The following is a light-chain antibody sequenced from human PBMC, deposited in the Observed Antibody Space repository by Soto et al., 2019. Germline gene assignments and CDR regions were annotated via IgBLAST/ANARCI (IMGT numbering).Light chain of an antibody. V-gene: IGKV3-20*01. J-gene: IGKJ1*01. CDR3: QQYGSSPRT. CDR1: QSVSSSY. CDR2: GAS. Sequence: VLRHPPSTLSLSPGERDTLSCRASQSVSSSYLAWYQQKPGQAPRLLIYGASSRATGIPDRFSGSGSGTDFTLTISRLEPEDFAVDYCQQYGSSPRTFGQGTKVDIK.